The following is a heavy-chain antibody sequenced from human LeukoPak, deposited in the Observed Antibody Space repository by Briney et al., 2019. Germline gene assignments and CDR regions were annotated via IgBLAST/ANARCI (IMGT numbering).Heavy chain of an antibody. CDR2: TSGSGVNS. CDR1: GFTPRSYD. Sequence: GGSLRLSCAASGFTPRSYDMSWVRQAPGKGLEWVAATSGSGVNSYYADSVRGRFTISRDNSQNTLYLQMDSLRAEDTALYYCAKEYSGYDFDYWGQGTLVTVSS. CDR3: AKEYSGYDFDY. D-gene: IGHD5-12*01. J-gene: IGHJ4*02. V-gene: IGHV3-23*01.